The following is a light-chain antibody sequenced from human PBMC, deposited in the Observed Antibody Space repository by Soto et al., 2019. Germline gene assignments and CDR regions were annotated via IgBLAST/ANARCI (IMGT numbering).Light chain of an antibody. CDR1: QSVRSS. J-gene: IGKJ4*01. CDR2: DES. CDR3: LQRSNWLLS. Sequence: FAQSAATLTLNQRNRATLSCRASQSVRSSLAWYQQKPGQDPRLLIYDESKRATGIPARFSGSASGTDFTPTIISLEPGDVRVYYCLQRSNWLLSFGGGTKVDIK. V-gene: IGKV3-11*01.